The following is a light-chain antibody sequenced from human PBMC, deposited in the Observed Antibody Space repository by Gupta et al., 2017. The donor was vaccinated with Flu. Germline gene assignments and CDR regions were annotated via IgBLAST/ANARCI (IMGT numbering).Light chain of an antibody. Sequence: PSTLSASVGGRVTITCRASPSISSWLAWYQHKPGKGPKLLIYFASTLHDGVSYRFSGSGSGTEFTLTINRLQPDDAATYYCHQYSSYPITFGQGTRLEIK. CDR1: PSISSW. CDR3: HQYSSYPIT. V-gene: IGKV1-5*03. CDR2: FAS. J-gene: IGKJ5*01.